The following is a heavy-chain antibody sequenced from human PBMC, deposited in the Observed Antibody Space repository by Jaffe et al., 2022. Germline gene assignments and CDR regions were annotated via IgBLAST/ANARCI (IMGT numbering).Heavy chain of an antibody. CDR1: GFTFNNYE. CDR2: ISSSGNTI. J-gene: IGHJ4*02. CDR3: ARDRFVSWPRYYFDY. V-gene: IGHV3-48*03. Sequence: EVQLVESGGGLVQPGGSLRLSCAASGFTFNNYEMNWVRQAPGKGLEWVSYISSSGNTIYYADSVKGRFTISRDNAKNSLYLQMNSLRAEDTAVYYCARDRFVSWPRYYFDYWGQGTLVTVSS.